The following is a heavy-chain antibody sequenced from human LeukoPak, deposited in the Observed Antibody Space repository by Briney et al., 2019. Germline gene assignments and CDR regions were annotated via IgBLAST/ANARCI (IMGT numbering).Heavy chain of an antibody. CDR1: GSRFTSYW. J-gene: IGHJ6*03. CDR2: TSPGDSDT. Sequence: GAPLKISSKGSGSRFTSYWIGWVRPPPGKGLEWMGITSPGDSDTSYSPSFQGQVTISAAKSLSTPSLQWSSLKASDTAMYYCARRAGAAQAYYYMYVCGKGTTVTVSS. CDR3: ARRAGAAQAYYYMYV. V-gene: IGHV5-51*01. D-gene: IGHD1-26*01.